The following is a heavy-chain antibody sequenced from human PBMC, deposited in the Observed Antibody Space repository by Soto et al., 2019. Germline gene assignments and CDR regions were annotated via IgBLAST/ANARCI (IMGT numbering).Heavy chain of an antibody. V-gene: IGHV5-51*01. CDR2: IFPGDSDT. Sequence: GESLNISCKGSGYSFATFWIGWVRQMPGKGLEWMGIIFPGDSDTRYSPSFQGQVTISADKSTSTAYLQWSSLKASDTAMYYCATPYNNYDYWGQGTLVTVSS. CDR1: GYSFATFW. CDR3: ATPYNNYDY. J-gene: IGHJ4*02. D-gene: IGHD4-4*01.